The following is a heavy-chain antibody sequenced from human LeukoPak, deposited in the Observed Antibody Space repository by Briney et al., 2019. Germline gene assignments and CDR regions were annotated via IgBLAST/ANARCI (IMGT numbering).Heavy chain of an antibody. CDR3: ARGIAAAGTLEY. CDR2: INPNSGDT. Sequence: ASVKVSCKASGYTFTDYYIHWVRQAPGQGLEWMGWINPNSGDTNYAQKFQGRVTMTRDTSTSTVYMELSSLRSEDTAVYYCARGIAAAGTLEYWGQGTLVTVSS. J-gene: IGHJ4*02. V-gene: IGHV1-2*02. D-gene: IGHD6-13*01. CDR1: GYTFTDYY.